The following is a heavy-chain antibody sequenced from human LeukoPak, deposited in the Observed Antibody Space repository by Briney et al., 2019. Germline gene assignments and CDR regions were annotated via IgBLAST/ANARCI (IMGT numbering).Heavy chain of an antibody. D-gene: IGHD4-17*01. CDR3: ATSYGDYFAFDI. V-gene: IGHV1-8*01. Sequence: GSVKVSCKASGYTFTSYDINWVRQATGQGLEWMGWMNPNSANTGYAQKFQGRVTMTRNTSISTAYMELSSLRSEDTAVYYCATSYGDYFAFDIWGQGTMVTVSS. CDR1: GYTFTSYD. CDR2: MNPNSANT. J-gene: IGHJ3*02.